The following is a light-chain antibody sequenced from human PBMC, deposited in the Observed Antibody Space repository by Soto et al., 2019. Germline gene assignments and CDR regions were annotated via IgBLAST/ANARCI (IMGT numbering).Light chain of an antibody. CDR2: GAS. V-gene: IGKV3-20*01. CDR3: QPYGSSPPIT. CDR1: QSVSSSY. Sequence: EIVLTQSPGTLSLSPGERATLSCRASQSVSSSYLAWYQQKPGQAPRLLIYGASSRATGIPDRFSGSGSGTDFTITISRLEPEAFAVYYCQPYGSSPPITFGQGTRLEIK. J-gene: IGKJ5*01.